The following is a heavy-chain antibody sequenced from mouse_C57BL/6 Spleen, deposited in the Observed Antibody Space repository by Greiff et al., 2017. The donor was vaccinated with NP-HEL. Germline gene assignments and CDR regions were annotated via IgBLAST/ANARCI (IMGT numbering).Heavy chain of an antibody. D-gene: IGHD3-2*02. CDR3: ARDEGAQAKAY. CDR1: GYTFTSYW. V-gene: IGHV1-64*01. J-gene: IGHJ3*01. Sequence: QVQLQQPGAELVKPGASVKLSCMASGYTFTSYWMHWVKQRPGQGLEWIGMIHPNSGSTNYNEKFKSKATLTVDKSSSTAYMQLSSLTSEDSAVYYCARDEGAQAKAYWGQGTLVTVSA. CDR2: IHPNSGST.